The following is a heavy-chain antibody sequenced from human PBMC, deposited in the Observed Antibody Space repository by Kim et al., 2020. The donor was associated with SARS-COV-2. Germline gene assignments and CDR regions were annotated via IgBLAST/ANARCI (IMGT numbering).Heavy chain of an antibody. D-gene: IGHD3-10*01. Sequence: PSLKSRVTISVDTSKNQFSLKLSSVTAADTAVYYCARDQAGSYSSYGMDVWGQGTTVTVSS. CDR3: ARDQAGSYSSYGMDV. V-gene: IGHV4-31*02. J-gene: IGHJ6*02.